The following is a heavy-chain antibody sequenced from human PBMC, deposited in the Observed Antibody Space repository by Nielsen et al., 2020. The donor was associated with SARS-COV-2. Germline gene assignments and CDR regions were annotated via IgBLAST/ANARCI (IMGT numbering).Heavy chain of an antibody. CDR3: GKDWRDGLDDY. CDR1: GFTFSTYP. D-gene: IGHD3-3*01. J-gene: IGHJ4*02. V-gene: IGHV3-23*01. CDR2: LDGSGGST. Sequence: GESLKISCAASGFTFSTYPMSWVRQAPGKGLEWVSGLDGSGGSTYYADSVKGRFTISRDNSKNTLYLQMNSLRGEDTALYFCGKDWRDGLDDYWGQGTLVTVSS.